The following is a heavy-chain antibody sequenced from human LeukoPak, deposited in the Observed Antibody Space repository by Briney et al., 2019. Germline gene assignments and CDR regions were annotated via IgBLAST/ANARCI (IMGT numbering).Heavy chain of an antibody. CDR3: ARGEMATARRQAGAFDI. CDR1: GYTFTSYG. V-gene: IGHV1-18*01. D-gene: IGHD5-24*01. J-gene: IGHJ3*02. CDR2: ISAYNGNT. Sequence: GASVKVSCKDSGYTFTSYGISWVRQAPGQGLEGMGWISAYNGNTNYAQKLQGRVTMTTDTSTSTAYMELRSLRSEDTAVYYCARGEMATARRQAGAFDIWGQGTMVTVSS.